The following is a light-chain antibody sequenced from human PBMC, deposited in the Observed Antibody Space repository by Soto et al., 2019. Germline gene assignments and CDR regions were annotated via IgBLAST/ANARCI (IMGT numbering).Light chain of an antibody. Sequence: EIVMTQSPATLSVSPGGRATLSCRASQSFSGTLAWYQQKPGQAPRLLIYGASTRATSFPARFSGSGSGTDFTLTISSLQSEDFAVYYCQQYNDWPWTFGQGTKVEIK. CDR3: QQYNDWPWT. J-gene: IGKJ1*01. CDR2: GAS. CDR1: QSFSGT. V-gene: IGKV3-15*01.